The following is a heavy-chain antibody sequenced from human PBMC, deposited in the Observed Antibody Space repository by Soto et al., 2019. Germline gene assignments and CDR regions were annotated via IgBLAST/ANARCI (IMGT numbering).Heavy chain of an antibody. Sequence: QVQLQESGPGLVKPSETLSLICTVSGDSISGYYWSWIRQPPGKGLEWIGYIYYSGSTNYNLSLKSRVTISVDTSKNQFSLNLSSVTAADTAVYYCARDLSHAWFRGVFSPWGQGTLVTVSS. CDR2: IYYSGST. CDR3: ARDLSHAWFRGVFSP. CDR1: GDSISGYY. J-gene: IGHJ5*02. V-gene: IGHV4-59*01. D-gene: IGHD3-10*01.